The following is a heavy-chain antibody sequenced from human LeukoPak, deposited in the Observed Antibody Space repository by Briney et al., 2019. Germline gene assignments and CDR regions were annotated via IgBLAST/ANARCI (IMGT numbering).Heavy chain of an antibody. V-gene: IGHV4-59*01. J-gene: IGHJ4*02. CDR1: GGSISSYY. Sequence: PSEXXSXTCTVSGGSISSYYWSWIRQPPGKGLEWIGYIYYSGSTNYNPSLTSRVTISVDTSKNQYSLTLSSVTAADTAVYYCARERVEMATIIDYWGQGTLVTVSS. D-gene: IGHD5-24*01. CDR2: IYYSGST. CDR3: ARERVEMATIIDY.